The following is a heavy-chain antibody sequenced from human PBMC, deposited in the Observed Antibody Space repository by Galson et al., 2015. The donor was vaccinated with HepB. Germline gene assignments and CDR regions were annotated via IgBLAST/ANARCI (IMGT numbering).Heavy chain of an antibody. J-gene: IGHJ3*02. CDR3: TKVWGYYDILTGFSGAFDI. V-gene: IGHV3-23*01. Sequence: APGKGLEWVSGISASAHNTYYADSVKGRFTISRDNSEKTLYLQMNSLRAEDTAVYYCTKVWGYYDILTGFSGAFDIWGQGTMVTVSS. D-gene: IGHD3-9*01. CDR2: ISASAHNT.